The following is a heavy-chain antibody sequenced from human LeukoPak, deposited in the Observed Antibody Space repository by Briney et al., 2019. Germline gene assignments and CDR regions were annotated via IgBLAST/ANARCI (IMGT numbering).Heavy chain of an antibody. J-gene: IGHJ4*02. Sequence: PETLSPTCTVSGGSISSYYWNWIRQPAGKGLEWIGRIYTSGSTNYNPSLESRVIMSVDTSKNQFSLRLSSVTAADTAMYYCARQYCSSTNCLYYFDYWGQGTLVTVSS. CDR3: ARQYCSSTNCLYYFDY. CDR2: IYTSGST. CDR1: GGSISSYY. D-gene: IGHD2-2*01. V-gene: IGHV4-4*07.